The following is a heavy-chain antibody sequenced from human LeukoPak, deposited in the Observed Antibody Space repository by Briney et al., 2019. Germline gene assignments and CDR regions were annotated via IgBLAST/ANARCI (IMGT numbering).Heavy chain of an antibody. V-gene: IGHV3-23*01. CDR2: ISGSGGST. J-gene: IGHJ3*01. CDR1: GFTFSSYA. Sequence: GGSLRLSCAASGFTFSSYAMSWVRQAPGKGLEWVSAISGSGGSTYYADSVKGRFTISRDNSKNTLYLQMNSLRAEDTAVYHCTRGYSGVGVYAFDVWGQGTTVTVSP. CDR3: TRGYSGVGVYAFDV. D-gene: IGHD6-19*01.